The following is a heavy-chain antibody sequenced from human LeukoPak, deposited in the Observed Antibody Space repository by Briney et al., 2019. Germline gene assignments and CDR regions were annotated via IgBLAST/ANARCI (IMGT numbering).Heavy chain of an antibody. CDR1: GYSISSGYY. CDR3: ASPAITMVRGVIEAFDI. J-gene: IGHJ3*02. V-gene: IGHV4-38-2*02. D-gene: IGHD3-10*01. CDR2: IYYSGSN. Sequence: SSETLSLTCTVSGYSISSGYYWGWIRPPPGKGLEWIGSIYYSGSNYYNPSLKSRVTISGDTSKNQFSLKLSSVTAADTAVYYCASPAITMVRGVIEAFDIWGQGTMVTVSS.